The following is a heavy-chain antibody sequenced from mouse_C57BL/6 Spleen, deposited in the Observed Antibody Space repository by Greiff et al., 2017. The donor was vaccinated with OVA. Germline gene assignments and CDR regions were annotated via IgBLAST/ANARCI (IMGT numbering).Heavy chain of an antibody. CDR3: ARAYTAVEARCDFDY. CDR1: GYTFTSYG. V-gene: IGHV1-58*01. J-gene: IGHJ2*01. CDR2: ICIGNGYT. D-gene: IGHD1-1*01. Sequence: VQLQQSGAGLVRPGSSVKMSCKASGYTFTSYGIHWVRQRPGQGLEWMGYICIGNGYTEYNEKFKGQATLTSDTSSSTAYMQLSSLTSEDSAIYFCARAYTAVEARCDFDYWGQGTTLTVSS.